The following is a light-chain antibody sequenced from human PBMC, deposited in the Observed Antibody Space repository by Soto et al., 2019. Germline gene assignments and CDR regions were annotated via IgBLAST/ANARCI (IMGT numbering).Light chain of an antibody. J-gene: IGKJ1*01. CDR3: QQYDNWPQT. CDR1: QSVGHMF. CDR2: DAY. V-gene: IGKV3-20*01. Sequence: EIVLTQSPDTLSLSPGDRATLSCRASQSVGHMFLAWFQQKPGQAPRLLIFDAYRRATGIPDRFSGSGSGTNFALTISRLAPEDFALYYCQQYDNWPQTFGQGTKVEI.